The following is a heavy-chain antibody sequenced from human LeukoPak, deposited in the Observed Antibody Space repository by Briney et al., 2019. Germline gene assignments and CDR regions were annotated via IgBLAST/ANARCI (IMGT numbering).Heavy chain of an antibody. CDR3: AKGRDYYYDSSGYYYGDGDY. CDR1: GFTFSNFW. Sequence: GGSLRLSCAASGFTFSNFWMSWVRQAPGKGLEWVSAISGSGGSTYYADSVKGRFTISRDNSKNTLYLQMNSLRAEDTAVYYCAKGRDYYYDSSGYYYGDGDYWGQGTLVTVSS. CDR2: ISGSGGST. J-gene: IGHJ4*02. V-gene: IGHV3-23*01. D-gene: IGHD3-22*01.